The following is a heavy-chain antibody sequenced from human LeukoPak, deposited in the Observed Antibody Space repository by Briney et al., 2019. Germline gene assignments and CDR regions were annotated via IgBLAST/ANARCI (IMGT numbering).Heavy chain of an antibody. J-gene: IGHJ4*02. CDR3: ARQYDILTGRPFDY. D-gene: IGHD3-9*01. Sequence: SETLSLTCTVSGGSISSSSYYWGWIRQPPGKGLEWIGSIYYSGSTYYNPSLKGRVTISVDTSKNQFSLKLSSVTAADTAVYYCARQYDILTGRPFDYWGQGTLVTVSS. CDR2: IYYSGST. CDR1: GGSISSSSYY. V-gene: IGHV4-39*01.